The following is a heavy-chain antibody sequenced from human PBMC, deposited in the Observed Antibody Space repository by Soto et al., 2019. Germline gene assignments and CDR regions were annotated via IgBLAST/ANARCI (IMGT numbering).Heavy chain of an antibody. V-gene: IGHV3-33*06. CDR2: IWYDGSNK. D-gene: IGHD2-8*02. Sequence: PGGSLRLSCAASGFTFSSYGMHWVRQAPGKGLEWVAVIWYDGSNKYYADSVKGRFTISRDNSKNTLYLQMNSLRAEDTAVYYWGKKGGFKFFFFFLFVYFSLGWGGVFDFGGQGKMAPASS. CDR1: GFTFSSYG. J-gene: IGHJ3*01. CDR3: GKKGGFKFFFFFLFVYFSLGWGGVFDF.